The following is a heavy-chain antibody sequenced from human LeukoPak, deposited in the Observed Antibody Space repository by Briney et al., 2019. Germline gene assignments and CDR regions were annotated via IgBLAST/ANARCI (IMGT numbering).Heavy chain of an antibody. D-gene: IGHD2-8*01. CDR1: GGSISSYY. Sequence: SETLSLTCTVSGGSISSYYWSWIRQPPGKGLEWIGYIYYSGSTNYNPSLKSRVTISVDTSKNQFSLKLSSVTAADTAVYYCASLNGPFDYWGQEPWSPSPQ. CDR3: ASLNGPFDY. J-gene: IGHJ4*01. V-gene: IGHV4-59*01. CDR2: IYYSGST.